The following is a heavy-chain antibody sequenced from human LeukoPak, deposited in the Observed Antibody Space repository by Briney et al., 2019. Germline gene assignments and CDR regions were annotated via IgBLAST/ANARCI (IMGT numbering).Heavy chain of an antibody. J-gene: IGHJ5*02. CDR2: IYLGDSDT. CDR1: GYSFSSYW. V-gene: IGHV5-51*01. CDR3: ARQGESSSSWYVDWFDP. Sequence: GESLKISCKGSGYSFSSYWIGWVRQMPGKGLEWMGIIYLGDSDTRYSPSFQGQVTISADKSISTAYLQWGSLKASDTAMYYCARQGESSSSWYVDWFDPWGQGTLVTVSS. D-gene: IGHD6-13*01.